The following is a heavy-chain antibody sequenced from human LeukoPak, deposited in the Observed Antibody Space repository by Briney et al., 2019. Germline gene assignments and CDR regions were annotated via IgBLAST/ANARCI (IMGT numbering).Heavy chain of an antibody. V-gene: IGHV4-39*01. Sequence: PSETLSLTCTVSGGSISSSSYYWGWIRQPPGKGLEWIGSIYYSGSTYYNPSLKSRVTISVDTSKNQFSLKLSSVTAADTAVYYCARRVRDGYNYYFDYWGQGTLVTVSS. D-gene: IGHD5-24*01. J-gene: IGHJ4*02. CDR3: ARRVRDGYNYYFDY. CDR1: GGSISSSSYY. CDR2: IYYSGST.